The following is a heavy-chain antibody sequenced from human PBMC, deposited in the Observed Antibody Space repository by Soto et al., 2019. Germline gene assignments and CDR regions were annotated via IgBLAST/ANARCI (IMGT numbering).Heavy chain of an antibody. Sequence: KPSETLSLTCTVSGASISGFYWSWIRKSAGKGLGWIGRIYATGTTDYNPSLKSRVMMSVDTSKKQFSLKLRSVTAADTAVYYCVRDGTKTLRDWFDPWGQGISVTVSS. CDR3: VRDGTKTLRDWFDP. J-gene: IGHJ5*02. CDR2: IYATGTT. D-gene: IGHD1-1*01. V-gene: IGHV4-4*07. CDR1: GASISGFY.